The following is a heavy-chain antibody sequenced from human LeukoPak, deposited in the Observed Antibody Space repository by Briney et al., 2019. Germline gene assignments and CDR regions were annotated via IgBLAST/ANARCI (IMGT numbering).Heavy chain of an antibody. D-gene: IGHD4-23*01. V-gene: IGHV3-53*01. J-gene: IGHJ4*01. CDR3: ARAFLRSVVTPFDY. Sequence: IQPGGSLRLSCAASGFTVSSNYMSWVRQAPGKGLEWVSVIYSGGSTYYADSVKGRFTISRDNSKNTLYLQMNSLRAEDTAVYYCARAFLRSVVTPFDYWGQGTLVTVSS. CDR2: IYSGGST. CDR1: GFTVSSNY.